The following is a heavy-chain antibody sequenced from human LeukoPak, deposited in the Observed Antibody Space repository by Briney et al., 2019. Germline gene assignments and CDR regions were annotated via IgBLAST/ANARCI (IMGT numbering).Heavy chain of an antibody. Sequence: GESLKISCKGSGYSFPNYWIGWVRQMPGKGLEWMGIIYPGDSDTRYSPSFQGQVTISADKSISTAYLQWSSLKASDTAMYYCARLIVYDYVWGSYRYFDYWGQGTLVTVSS. D-gene: IGHD3-16*02. CDR2: IYPGDSDT. V-gene: IGHV5-51*01. J-gene: IGHJ4*02. CDR3: ARLIVYDYVWGSYRYFDY. CDR1: GYSFPNYW.